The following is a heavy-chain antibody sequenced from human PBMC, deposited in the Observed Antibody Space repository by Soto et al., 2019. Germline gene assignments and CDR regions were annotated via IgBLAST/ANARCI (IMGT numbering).Heavy chain of an antibody. J-gene: IGHJ3*02. CDR1: GFTFSSYW. CDR3: ARDPLKAAAGTGAFDI. CDR2: INSDESST. V-gene: IGHV3-74*01. Sequence: PGGSLRLSCAASGFTFSSYWMHWVRQAPGKGLVWVSRINSDESSTNYADSVKGRLTISRDNAKNTLYLQMNSLRAEDTAVYYCARDPLKAAAGTGAFDIWGQGTMVTGS. D-gene: IGHD6-13*01.